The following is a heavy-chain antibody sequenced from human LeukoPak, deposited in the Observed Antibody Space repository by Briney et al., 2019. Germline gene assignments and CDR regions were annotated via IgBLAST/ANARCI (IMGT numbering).Heavy chain of an antibody. CDR3: ARRGTGTTGYYFDY. V-gene: IGHV3-48*01. CDR2: ISNSSSTI. J-gene: IGHJ4*02. CDR1: GFTFSSYS. Sequence: GGSLTLSCAASGFTFSSYSLNWVRQAPGKGLEWLSYISNSSSTIYYADSVKGRFTISRDNAKNSLYLQMNSLRAEDTAVYFCARRGTGTTGYYFDYWGQGTLVTVSS. D-gene: IGHD1-7*01.